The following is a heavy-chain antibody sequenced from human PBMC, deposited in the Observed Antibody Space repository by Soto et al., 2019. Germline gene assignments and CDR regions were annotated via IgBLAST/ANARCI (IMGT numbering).Heavy chain of an antibody. V-gene: IGHV3-11*01. J-gene: IGHJ5*02. CDR2: ISSSGSTI. D-gene: IGHD2-15*01. Sequence: QVQLVESGGGLVKPGGSLRLSCAASGFTFSDYYMSWIRQAPGKGLEWVSYISSSGSTIYYADSVKGRFTISRDNAKNSLYLQMNSLRAEDTAVYYCARDSRCSGGSCYRSPAFDYNWFDPWGQGTLVTVSS. CDR3: ARDSRCSGGSCYRSPAFDYNWFDP. CDR1: GFTFSDYY.